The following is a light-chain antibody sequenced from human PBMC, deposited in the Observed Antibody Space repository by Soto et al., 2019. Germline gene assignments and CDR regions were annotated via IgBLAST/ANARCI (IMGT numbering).Light chain of an antibody. Sequence: QSVLTQPPSASGCPGQSVAISCTGTSSDIGAYKFVSWYQQHPGKAPKLIIYEVSIRPSGVPDRFSGSKSGNTASLTVSGLLAEDEADYYCSLYAGTNSVVFGGWTKVTVL. CDR1: SSDIGAYKF. CDR3: SLYAGTNSVV. CDR2: EVS. V-gene: IGLV2-8*01. J-gene: IGLJ2*01.